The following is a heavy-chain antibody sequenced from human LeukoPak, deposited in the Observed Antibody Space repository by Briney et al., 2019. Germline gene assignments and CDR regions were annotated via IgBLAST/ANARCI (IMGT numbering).Heavy chain of an antibody. CDR2: IHPVDSDT. CDR1: GYTFNDYW. D-gene: IGHD2-15*01. J-gene: IGHJ6*04. CDR3: ARRRSQGISYGMDV. V-gene: IGHV5-51*01. Sequence: GESLKISCKGPGYTFNDYWIAWVRQMPGKGLEWLLIIHPVDSDTRYSPSFEGQVAISADKSISTAYLQWTSLRASDTAMYYCARRRSQGISYGMDVWAKGTTVTVSS.